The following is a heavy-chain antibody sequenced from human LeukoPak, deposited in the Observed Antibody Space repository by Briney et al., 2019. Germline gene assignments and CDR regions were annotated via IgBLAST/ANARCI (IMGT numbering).Heavy chain of an antibody. V-gene: IGHV1-2*02. D-gene: IGHD3-16*01. CDR1: GYTFTGYY. J-gene: IGHJ5*02. CDR2: INPNSGST. Sequence: GASVKVSCKASGYTFTGYYIHWVRQAPGQGLEWMGWINPNSGSTNYAQKFQGRVTMTRDTSISTAYMELSRLRADDTAVYYCARDLGRLRGQRFDPWGQGTLVTVSS. CDR3: ARDLGRLRGQRFDP.